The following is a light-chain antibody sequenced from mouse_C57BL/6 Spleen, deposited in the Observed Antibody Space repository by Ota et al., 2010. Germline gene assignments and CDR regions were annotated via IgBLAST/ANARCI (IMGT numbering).Light chain of an antibody. CDR1: QSLLNSGNQKNY. V-gene: IGKV8-19*01. CDR3: QQSYSPPFT. Sequence: DIVMTQSPSSLTVTAGEKVTMSCKSSQSLLNSGNQKNYLTWYQQKPGQPPKLLIYWASTRESGVPDRFTGSGSGTDFTFTISSVQGEDLAVYYCQQSYSPPFTFGSGTKLELK. J-gene: IGKJ4*01. CDR2: WAS.